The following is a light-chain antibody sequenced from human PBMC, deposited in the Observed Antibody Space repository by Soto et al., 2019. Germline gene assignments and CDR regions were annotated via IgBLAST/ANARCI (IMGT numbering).Light chain of an antibody. Sequence: QSVLTQPPSASGTPGQRVTISCSGSSSNIGSNTVSWYQQVPGTAPKLLIYSNNQRPSGVPDRFSGSKSGTSASLATSGLQSEDEADYYCAAWDDRLNALVFGTGPKSPS. CDR1: SSNIGSNT. V-gene: IGLV1-44*01. CDR3: AAWDDRLNALV. CDR2: SNN. J-gene: IGLJ1*01.